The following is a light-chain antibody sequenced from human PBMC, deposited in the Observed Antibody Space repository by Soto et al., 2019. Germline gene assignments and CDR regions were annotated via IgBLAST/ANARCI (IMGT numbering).Light chain of an antibody. Sequence: QSALTQPPSASGSPGQSVTISCTGMSSDVGGYNYVSWYQQHPGKAPKLMIYEVTKRPSGVPDRFSGSKSGNTASLTVSGLQAEDEADSYCSSYAGRNSVLFGGGTKLTVL. J-gene: IGLJ2*01. CDR3: SSYAGRNSVL. CDR2: EVT. V-gene: IGLV2-8*01. CDR1: SSDVGGYNY.